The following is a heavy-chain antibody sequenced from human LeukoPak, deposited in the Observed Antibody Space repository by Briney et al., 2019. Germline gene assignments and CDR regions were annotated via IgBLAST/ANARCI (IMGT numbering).Heavy chain of an antibody. CDR2: IWYDGSNK. V-gene: IGHV3-33*01. CDR3: ARTYGDYYFDY. D-gene: IGHD4-17*01. CDR1: GFTFSSYG. J-gene: IGHJ4*02. Sequence: GGSLRLSCAASGFTFSSYGMHWVRQAPGKGLEWVAVIWYDGSNKYYADSVKGRFTISRDNSKNTLYLQMSSLRAEDTAVYYCARTYGDYYFDYWGQGTLVTVSS.